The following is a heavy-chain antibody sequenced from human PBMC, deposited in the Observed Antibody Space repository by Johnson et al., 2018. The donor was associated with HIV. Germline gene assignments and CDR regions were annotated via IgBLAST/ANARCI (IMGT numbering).Heavy chain of an antibody. Sequence: MQLVESGGGLIQPGGSLRLSCAASGFTFSTNAISWVRQAPGKGLEWVSAISESGDATHYADFVKGRFTISRDNSKNTVSLQMNSLRAEDTAIYHCTKETGAHSAFEIWGQGAMVTVSS. CDR3: TKETGAHSAFEI. J-gene: IGHJ3*02. V-gene: IGHV3-23*04. CDR2: ISESGDAT. CDR1: GFTFSTNA. D-gene: IGHD3-10*01.